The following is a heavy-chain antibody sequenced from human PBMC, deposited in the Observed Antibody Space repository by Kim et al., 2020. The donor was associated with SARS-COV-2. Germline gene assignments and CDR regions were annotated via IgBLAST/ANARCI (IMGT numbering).Heavy chain of an antibody. CDR3: ARVDYGDYPLYWVTQDWFDP. CDR2: IYYSGST. Sequence: SETLSLTCTVSGGSISSSSYYWGWIRQPPGKGLEWIGSIYYSGSTYYNPSLKSRVTISVDTSKNQFSLKLSSVTAADTAVYYCARVDYGDYPLYWVTQDWFDPWGQGTLVTVSS. CDR1: GGSISSSSYY. J-gene: IGHJ5*02. V-gene: IGHV4-39*01. D-gene: IGHD4-17*01.